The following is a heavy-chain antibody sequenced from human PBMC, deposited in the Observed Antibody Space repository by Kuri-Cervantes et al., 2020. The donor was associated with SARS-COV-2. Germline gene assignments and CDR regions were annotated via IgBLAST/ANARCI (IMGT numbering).Heavy chain of an antibody. CDR3: ASSPLGGGIDY. CDR1: GYTFTSYY. D-gene: IGHD1-26*01. J-gene: IGHJ4*02. Sequence: ASVKVSCKASGYTFTSYYMHWVRQAPGQGLEWMGIINPSGGSTSYAQKLQGRVTMTRDTSISTAYMELSRLRSDDTAVYYCASSPLGGGIDYWGQGTLVTVSS. V-gene: IGHV1-46*01. CDR2: INPSGGST.